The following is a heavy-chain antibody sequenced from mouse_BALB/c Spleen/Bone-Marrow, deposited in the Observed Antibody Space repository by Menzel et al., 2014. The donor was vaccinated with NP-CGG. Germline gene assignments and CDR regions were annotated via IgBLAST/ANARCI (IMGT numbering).Heavy chain of an antibody. V-gene: IGHV2-6-7*01. CDR3: AREGNYFDY. CDR2: IWGDGIT. Sequence: VKLVESGPGLAAPSQSLSITCAVSGFSLTVYGVNWVRQPPGKGLEWLGMIWGDGITDYNSAFKSRLSISKDDSKSQVFLKMNSLQTDDTAKYYCAREGNYFDYWGQGTTLTVSS. CDR1: GFSLTVYG. J-gene: IGHJ2*01.